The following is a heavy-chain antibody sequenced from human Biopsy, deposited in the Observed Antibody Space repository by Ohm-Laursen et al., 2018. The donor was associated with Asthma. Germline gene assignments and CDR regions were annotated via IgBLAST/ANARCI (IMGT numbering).Heavy chain of an antibody. CDR2: IKHDGSEK. V-gene: IGHV3-7*01. CDR1: GFTFGDYC. Sequence: SLRLSCAASGFTFGDYCMSWVRQVPGQGLGWVANIKHDGSEKNHVDSLKGRFTISRDNAKNLLFLQMNGLRAEDTAVYYCARTFHFWSPYHAEHYQLWGQGTLVTVSS. CDR3: ARTFHFWSPYHAEHYQL. D-gene: IGHD3-3*01. J-gene: IGHJ1*01.